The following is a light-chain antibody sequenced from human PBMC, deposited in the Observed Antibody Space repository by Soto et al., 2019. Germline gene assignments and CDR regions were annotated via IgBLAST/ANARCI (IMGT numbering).Light chain of an antibody. Sequence: DIQMTQSPSSLSASVGDRVTITCRASQGITNYLAWYQQKPGKVPKLLIYAASTLQSGVPSRFSGSGSGTDFTLTITSLQPEDVATYSCQKYNSAPWTFGQGTKVEIK. CDR3: QKYNSAPWT. CDR2: AAS. CDR1: QGITNY. V-gene: IGKV1-27*01. J-gene: IGKJ1*01.